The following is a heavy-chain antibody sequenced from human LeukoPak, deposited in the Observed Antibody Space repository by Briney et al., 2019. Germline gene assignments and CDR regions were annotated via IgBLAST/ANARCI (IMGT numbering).Heavy chain of an antibody. CDR1: GFTFSSYW. V-gene: IGHV3-7*01. CDR2: IKQDGSEK. CDR3: AGTEVDTAMVLDY. D-gene: IGHD5-18*01. Sequence: GGLRLSCAASGFTFSSYWMSWVRQAPGKGLEWVANIKQDGSEKYYADSVKGRFTISRDNSKNTLYLQMNSLRAEDTAVYYCAGTEVDTAMVLDYWGQGTLVTVSS. J-gene: IGHJ4*02.